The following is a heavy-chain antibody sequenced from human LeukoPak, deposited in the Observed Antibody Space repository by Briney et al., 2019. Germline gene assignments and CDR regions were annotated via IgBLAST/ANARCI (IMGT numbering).Heavy chain of an antibody. Sequence: PGGSLRLSCAASGFTFTNYAMSWVRQTPGKGLEWVAATVGSRPDTYHADSVKGRFTISRDNSKNTLYLQMNSLRAEDTAVYYCATISSYYYMDVWGKGTTVTVSS. V-gene: IGHV3-23*01. CDR3: ATISSYYYMDV. J-gene: IGHJ6*03. D-gene: IGHD2-21*01. CDR2: TVGSRPDT. CDR1: GFTFTNYA.